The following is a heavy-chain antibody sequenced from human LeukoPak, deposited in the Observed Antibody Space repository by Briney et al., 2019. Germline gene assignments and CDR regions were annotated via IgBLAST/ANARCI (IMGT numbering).Heavy chain of an antibody. CDR1: GFTFSSYG. Sequence: GGSLRLSCAASGFTFSSYGMHWVRQAPGKGLEWEAFIRYDGSNKYYADSVKGRFTISRDNSKNTLYLQMNSLRAENTAVYYCAKDSGGYSYYGAFDIWGQGTMVTVSS. V-gene: IGHV3-30*02. J-gene: IGHJ3*02. CDR2: IRYDGSNK. D-gene: IGHD5-18*01. CDR3: AKDSGGYSYYGAFDI.